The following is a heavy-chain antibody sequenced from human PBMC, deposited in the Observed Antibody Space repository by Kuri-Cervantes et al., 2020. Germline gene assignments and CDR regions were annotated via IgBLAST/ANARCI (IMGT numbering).Heavy chain of an antibody. CDR1: GYTFPTYT. V-gene: IGHV1-3*02. D-gene: IGHD1-1*01. CDR3: ARGRGVAGTTWYNWFDP. Sequence: SVKVSCKASGYTFPTYTMDWVRQAPGQRLECMGWSNAGNGNTKYSQAFPGRVTITRDTSTSTAYMELRSLRSDDTAVYYCARGRGVAGTTWYNWFDPWGQGTLVTVSS. CDR2: SNAGNGNT. J-gene: IGHJ5*02.